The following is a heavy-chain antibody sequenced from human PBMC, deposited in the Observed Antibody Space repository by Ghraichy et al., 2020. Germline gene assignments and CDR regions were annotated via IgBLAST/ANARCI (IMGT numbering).Heavy chain of an antibody. CDR2: IYYSGST. Sequence: SETLSLTCTVSGGSISSGGYYCSWIRQHPGKGLEWIGYIYYSGSTYYNPSLKSRVIISVDTSKNQLSLKLSSVTAADTAVYYCARDSGGMVRGVTFDYWGQGTLVTVSS. J-gene: IGHJ4*02. D-gene: IGHD3-10*01. CDR3: ARDSGGMVRGVTFDY. CDR1: GGSISSGGYY. V-gene: IGHV4-31*03.